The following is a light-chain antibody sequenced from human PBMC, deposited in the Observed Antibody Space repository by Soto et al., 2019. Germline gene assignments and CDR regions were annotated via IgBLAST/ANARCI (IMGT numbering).Light chain of an antibody. Sequence: DVRMTQSPSSLSASVGDSVTITCRASQSISTYLNWYQQKPGRAPKVVIYAASNLQSGVPSRFSGSGSGTDFTLTIRGLQPGDSATYFCQQSFGITWTFGQGTKVDIK. V-gene: IGKV1-39*01. CDR1: QSISTY. CDR3: QQSFGITWT. CDR2: AAS. J-gene: IGKJ1*01.